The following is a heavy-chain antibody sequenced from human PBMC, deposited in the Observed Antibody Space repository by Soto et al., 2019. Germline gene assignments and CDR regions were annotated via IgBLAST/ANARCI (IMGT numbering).Heavy chain of an antibody. CDR3: ASPRAYYDTSYGI. Sequence: GESLKISCKGSGYRFTNYWIGWMRQMPGKGLEWMGIIYPGNSDTRYRPSFQGQVTISADKSISTAYLQWSSLKASDTAMYYCASPRAYYDTSYGIWGQGTRVTVSS. CDR2: IYPGNSDT. D-gene: IGHD3-16*01. J-gene: IGHJ3*02. CDR1: GYRFTNYW. V-gene: IGHV5-51*01.